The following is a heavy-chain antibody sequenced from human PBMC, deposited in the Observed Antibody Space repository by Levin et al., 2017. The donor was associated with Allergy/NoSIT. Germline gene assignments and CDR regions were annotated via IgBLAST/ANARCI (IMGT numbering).Heavy chain of an antibody. J-gene: IGHJ4*02. D-gene: IGHD2-15*01. CDR1: GFTFSNYN. Sequence: AGGSLRLSCAASGFTFSNYNMNWVRQAPGKGLEWLSYISSNTRTIYYASSLKGRFTVSRDNAKNSLYLQMNSLGDDDTAVYYCVREGGWWPPYYFDYWGQGAPVTVSS. CDR2: ISSNTRTI. V-gene: IGHV3-48*02. CDR3: VREGGWWPPYYFDY.